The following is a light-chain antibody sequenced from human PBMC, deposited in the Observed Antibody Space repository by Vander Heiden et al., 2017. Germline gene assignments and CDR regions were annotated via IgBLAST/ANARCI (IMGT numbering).Light chain of an antibody. CDR2: AAS. CDR3: QQSYSTPFT. J-gene: IGKJ3*01. Sequence: DLQITQSPSSLSASVGDRVTITCRASQSISSHLNWYQQKPGKAPKLLIYAASSLQSGVPSRFSGSGSGKEFTLTISSLQPEDFATYYCQQSYSTPFTFGPGTKVDIK. CDR1: QSISSH. V-gene: IGKV1-39*01.